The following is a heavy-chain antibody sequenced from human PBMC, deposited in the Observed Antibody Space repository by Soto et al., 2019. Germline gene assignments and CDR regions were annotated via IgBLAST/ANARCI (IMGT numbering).Heavy chain of an antibody. CDR2: ISNSGRT. CDR1: GGSVRRGNYY. D-gene: IGHD3-10*01. CDR3: ARADYATGSYYPDY. V-gene: IGHV4-31*03. Sequence: QVQLQESGPGLVKPSQTLSLTCTVSGGSVRRGNYYWSWIRQFPGKGLEWIGYISNSGRTHYNPSLMSRITILVDTSKNQFFLELRSVTAADTALYYCARADYATGSYYPDYSGQGTLVTVSS. J-gene: IGHJ4*02.